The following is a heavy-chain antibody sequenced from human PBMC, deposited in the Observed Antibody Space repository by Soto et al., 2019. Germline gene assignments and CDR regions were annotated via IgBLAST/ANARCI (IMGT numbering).Heavy chain of an antibody. CDR2: IIPIFGTA. CDR3: AREGGSGNYRYYAMDV. CDR1: EGTFSSYA. Sequence: QVQLVQSGAEVKKPGSTVKVSCKASEGTFSSYAISWVRQAPGQGLEWMGGIIPIFGTANYAQKFQGRVTITADESTSTAYMELSSLRSEDTALYYCAREGGSGNYRYYAMDVWGQGTTVTVSS. D-gene: IGHD3-10*01. J-gene: IGHJ6*02. V-gene: IGHV1-69*13.